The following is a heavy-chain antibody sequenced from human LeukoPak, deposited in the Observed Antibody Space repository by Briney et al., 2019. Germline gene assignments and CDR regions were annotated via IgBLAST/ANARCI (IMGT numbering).Heavy chain of an antibody. V-gene: IGHV4-39*01. CDR1: GVSISSSSYY. J-gene: IGHJ4*02. CDR3: ARRVRYYDSSGYYFADLFDY. Sequence: SETLSLTCTVSGVSISSSSYYWGWIRQPPGKGLEWIGSIYYSGSTYYNPSLKSRATISTDTSKNQFSLKLSSVTAADTAVYYCARRVRYYDSSGYYFADLFDYWGQGTLVTVSS. CDR2: IYYSGST. D-gene: IGHD3-22*01.